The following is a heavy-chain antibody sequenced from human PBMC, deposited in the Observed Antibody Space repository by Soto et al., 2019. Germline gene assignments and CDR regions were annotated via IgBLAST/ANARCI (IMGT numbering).Heavy chain of an antibody. CDR2: IYWNDDK. CDR1: GFSLSTNGVG. J-gene: IGHJ5*02. D-gene: IGHD2-2*01. Sequence: KESGPTLVKPTETLTLTCTFSGFSLSTNGVGVGWSRQPPGKALEWLALIYWNDDKRYSPSLKSRLTITKDTSKNQVVLTMTNMDHVDTATYYCAHNFCSDVILVTAANSVWFDPGGQGTLVTVS. V-gene: IGHV2-5*01. CDR3: AHNFCSDVILVTAANSVWFDP.